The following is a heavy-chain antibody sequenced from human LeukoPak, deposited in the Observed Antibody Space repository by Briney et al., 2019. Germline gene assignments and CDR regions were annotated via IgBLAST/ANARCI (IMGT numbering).Heavy chain of an antibody. CDR2: ISGSGGST. CDR1: GFTFSSYA. Sequence: GGSLRLSCAASGFTFSSYAMSWVRQAPGKGLEWVSAISGSGGSTYYADSVKGRFTISRDNSKNTLYLQMNSLRAEDTAVYYRAKAPPGYSYGYYFDYWGQGTLVTVSS. D-gene: IGHD5-18*01. J-gene: IGHJ4*02. V-gene: IGHV3-23*01. CDR3: AKAPPGYSYGYYFDY.